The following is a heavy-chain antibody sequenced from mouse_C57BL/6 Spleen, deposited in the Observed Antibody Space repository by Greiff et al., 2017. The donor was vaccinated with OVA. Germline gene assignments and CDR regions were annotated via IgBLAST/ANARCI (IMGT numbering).Heavy chain of an antibody. CDR1: GFSLTSYG. CDR3: ARGSYAMDY. V-gene: IGHV2-2*01. CDR2: IWSGGST. J-gene: IGHJ4*01. Sequence: QVQLKQSGPGLVQPSQSLSITCPVSGFSLTSYGVHWVRQSPGKGLEWLGVIWSGGSTDYNAAFISRLSISKDNSKSQVFFKMNSLQADDTAIYYCARGSYAMDYWGQGTSVTVSS.